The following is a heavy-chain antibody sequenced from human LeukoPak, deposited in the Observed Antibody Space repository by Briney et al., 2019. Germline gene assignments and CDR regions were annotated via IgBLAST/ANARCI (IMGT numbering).Heavy chain of an antibody. CDR1: GFTFDDYT. Sequence: PGGSLRLSCAASGFTFDDYTMHWVRQAPGKGLEWVSLISWDGGSTYYADSVKGRFTISRDNSKNSLYLQMNSLRTEDTALYYCAKDIRYSSGWGGFDYWGQGTLVTVSS. CDR2: ISWDGGST. D-gene: IGHD6-19*01. CDR3: AKDIRYSSGWGGFDY. J-gene: IGHJ4*02. V-gene: IGHV3-43*01.